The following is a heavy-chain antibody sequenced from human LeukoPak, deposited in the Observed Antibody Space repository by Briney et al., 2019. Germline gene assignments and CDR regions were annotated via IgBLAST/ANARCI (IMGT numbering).Heavy chain of an antibody. CDR2: ISGSGGRT. D-gene: IGHD5-12*01. V-gene: IGHV3-23*01. CDR1: GFSFSSYA. J-gene: IGHJ3*02. CDR3: AKDLVATIHEGYDI. Sequence: GGSLRFSCAVSGFSFSSYAMSWVRQAPGKGLEWVSAISGSGGRTYYAHSVKGRFTISRDSSKNTLYLQMNSLRAEDTAIYYCAKDLVATIHEGYDIWGQGTMVTVSS.